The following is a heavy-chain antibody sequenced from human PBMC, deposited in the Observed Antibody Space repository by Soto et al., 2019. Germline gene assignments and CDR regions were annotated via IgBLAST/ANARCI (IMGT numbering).Heavy chain of an antibody. J-gene: IGHJ4*02. Sequence: LSETLSLTCTFSGGSISSGGYYWSWIRQHPGKGLEWIGYIYYSGSTYYNPSLKSRVPISVDTPKKQFSLKLSSVTAAGTAVYYCARQTFYYGSGSYGYGYDFYYWGQGTLGTGS. CDR2: IYYSGST. D-gene: IGHD3-10*01. V-gene: IGHV4-31*03. CDR1: GGSISSGGYY. CDR3: ARQTFYYGSGSYGYGYDFYY.